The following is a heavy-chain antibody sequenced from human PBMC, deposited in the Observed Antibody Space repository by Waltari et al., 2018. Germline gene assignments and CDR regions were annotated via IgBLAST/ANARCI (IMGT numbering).Heavy chain of an antibody. CDR2: ISSSGSTI. J-gene: IGHJ6*02. Sequence: EVQLVESGGGLVQPGGSLRLSCAASCFTFSRYELNWVRQAPGKGLEWVSYISSSGSTIYYADSVKGRFTISRDNAKNSLYLQMNSLRAEDTAVYYCARVSGELLYYYYGMDVWGQGTTVTVSS. V-gene: IGHV3-48*03. CDR1: CFTFSRYE. D-gene: IGHD3-10*01. CDR3: ARVSGELLYYYYGMDV.